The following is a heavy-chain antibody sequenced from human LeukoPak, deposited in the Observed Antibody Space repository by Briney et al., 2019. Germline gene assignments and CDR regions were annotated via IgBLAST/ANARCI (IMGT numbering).Heavy chain of an antibody. CDR3: ARGHCISTTCHQDY. D-gene: IGHD2-2*01. Sequence: GASVKVSCKASGYTFTSYGISWVRQAPGQGLEWMGWISAYNGDTRYAQNVQGRVTMTKDTSTSTAYMELRGLRSDDTAVYYCARGHCISTTCHQDYWGQGALVTVSS. CDR1: GYTFTSYG. CDR2: ISAYNGDT. J-gene: IGHJ4*02. V-gene: IGHV1-18*01.